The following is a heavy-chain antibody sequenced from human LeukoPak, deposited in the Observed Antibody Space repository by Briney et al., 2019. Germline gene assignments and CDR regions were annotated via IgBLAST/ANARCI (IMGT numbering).Heavy chain of an antibody. Sequence: GGSLRLSCAASGFTFSSYGMHWVRQAPGKGLEWVAFIRYDGSNKYYADSVKGRFTISRDNSKNTLYLRMNSLRAEDTAVYYCAGGYCSSTSCYTELFDYWGQGTLVTVSS. V-gene: IGHV3-30*02. CDR3: AGGYCSSTSCYTELFDY. CDR2: IRYDGSNK. J-gene: IGHJ4*02. CDR1: GFTFSSYG. D-gene: IGHD2-2*02.